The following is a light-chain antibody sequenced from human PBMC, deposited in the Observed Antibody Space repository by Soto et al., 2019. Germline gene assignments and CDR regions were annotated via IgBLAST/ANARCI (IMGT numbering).Light chain of an antibody. J-gene: IGKJ1*01. CDR2: GAS. V-gene: IGKV3-20*01. Sequence: EIVLTQSPGTLSLSPGERATLSCRASQSVSNNYLAWYQQKPGQAPRLLIYGASNRASGNPDKFSGSGSGTDIAVTISMQEREGFAVYYCQQYGRSVTFGQGTKVEIK. CDR1: QSVSNNY. CDR3: QQYGRSVT.